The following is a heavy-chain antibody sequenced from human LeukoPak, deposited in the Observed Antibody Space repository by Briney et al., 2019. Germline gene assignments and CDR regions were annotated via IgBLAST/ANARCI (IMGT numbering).Heavy chain of an antibody. V-gene: IGHV4-59*01. CDR3: ARGGYSYASFFDY. CDR2: VYYSGST. CDR1: GGSINNSY. D-gene: IGHD5-18*01. J-gene: IGHJ4*02. Sequence: SETLSLTCTVSGGSINNSYWSWIRQPPGKGLEWIGYVYYSGSTTYNPSLKSRVTISVDMSKNQFSLKLTSVTAADSAVYYCARGGYSYASFFDYWGQGTLVTVSS.